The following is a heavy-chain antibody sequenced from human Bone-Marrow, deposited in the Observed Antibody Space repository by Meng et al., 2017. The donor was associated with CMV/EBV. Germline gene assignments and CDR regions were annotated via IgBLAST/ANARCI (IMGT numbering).Heavy chain of an antibody. CDR1: VVSFSGYY. CDR3: AIGREHIVVVTAIPQFYY. CDR2: FNHSGST. V-gene: IGHV4-34*01. J-gene: IGHJ4*02. Sequence: GELQICGVGLVDHWDTLSFPCGFYVVSFSGYYWGWIRQAPGKGLEWVGEFNHSGSTNYNPSLKSRVTFSGDTSKNQFSLTLSSVTAADTAVYYCAIGREHIVVVTAIPQFYYWGQRTLVTVSS. D-gene: IGHD2-21*02.